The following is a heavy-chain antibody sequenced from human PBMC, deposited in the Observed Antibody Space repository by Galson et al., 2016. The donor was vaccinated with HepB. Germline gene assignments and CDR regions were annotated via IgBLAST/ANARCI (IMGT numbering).Heavy chain of an antibody. CDR2: INPRGGST. V-gene: IGHV1-46*01. D-gene: IGHD1-26*01. CDR1: GYTFTSDY. Sequence: SVKVSCKASGYTFTSDYMHWVRQAPGQGLEWMGIINPRGGSTNYAQQFQGRVTMTTDKSTKTAYMELTSLRSEDTAIYYYARASWEFPTTFDFWGQGTLVTVTS. CDR3: ARASWEFPTTFDF. J-gene: IGHJ4*02.